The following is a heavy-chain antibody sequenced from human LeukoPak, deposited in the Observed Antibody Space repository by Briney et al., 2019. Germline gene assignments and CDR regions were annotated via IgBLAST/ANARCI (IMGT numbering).Heavy chain of an antibody. J-gene: IGHJ4*02. V-gene: IGHV3-23*01. CDR3: AKVGMAARLYFDY. CDR1: GFTFSSYS. CDR2: ISGSGGST. D-gene: IGHD5-24*01. Sequence: GGSLRLSCAASGFTFSSYSMNWVRQAPGKGLEWGSAISGSGGSTYYADSVKGRFTISRDNSKNTLYLQMNSLRAEDTAVYYCAKVGMAARLYFDYWGQGTLVTVSS.